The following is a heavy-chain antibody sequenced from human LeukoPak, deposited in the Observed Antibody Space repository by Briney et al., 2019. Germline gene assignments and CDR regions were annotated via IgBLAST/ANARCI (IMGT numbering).Heavy chain of an antibody. D-gene: IGHD3-16*01. CDR2: INPNSGGT. CDR3: ARDPWGYLRSFDY. J-gene: IGHJ4*02. V-gene: IGHV1-2*02. CDR1: GYTFTGYY. Sequence: VASVKVSCKASGYTFTGYYMHWVRQPPGQGREWMGWINPNSGGTNYAQMFQGGVTMTRDTSISTAYMELSRLRSDDTAVYYCARDPWGYLRSFDYWGQGTLVTVSS.